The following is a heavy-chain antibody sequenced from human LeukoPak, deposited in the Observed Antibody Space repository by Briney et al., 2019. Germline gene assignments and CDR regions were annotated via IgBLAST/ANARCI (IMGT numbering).Heavy chain of an antibody. V-gene: IGHV4-4*07. CDR3: ARTCARGAQFDY. Sequence: PSETLSLTCTVSGGSISNYYWSWIRQPAGMGLEWIGRIYASGSTNYNPSLKSRVTMSVDTSNNQFSLNLSSVTAADTAVYYCARTCARGAQFDYWGQGTLVTVSS. CDR1: GGSISNYY. CDR2: IYASGST. J-gene: IGHJ4*02. D-gene: IGHD3-10*01.